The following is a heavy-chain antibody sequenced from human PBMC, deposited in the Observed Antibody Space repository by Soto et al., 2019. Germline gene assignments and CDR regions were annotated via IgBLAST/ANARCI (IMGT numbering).Heavy chain of an antibody. D-gene: IGHD1-20*01. Sequence: ASVKVSCKASGYTLTSYYIHWGRQAPGQGLEWMGIINPSGGSTSYAQMFQGRVTMTRDTSTSTVYMELSSLRSEDTAVYYCARGGGMDHYYYYMDVWGKGTTVTVSS. V-gene: IGHV1-46*03. CDR2: INPSGGST. CDR1: GYTLTSYY. J-gene: IGHJ6*03. CDR3: ARGGGMDHYYYYMDV.